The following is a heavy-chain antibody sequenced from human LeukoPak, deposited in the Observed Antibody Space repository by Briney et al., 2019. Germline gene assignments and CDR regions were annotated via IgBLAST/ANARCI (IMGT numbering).Heavy chain of an antibody. CDR2: INHSGST. D-gene: IGHD3-3*01. CDR3: ARVSYDFWSGYSSRGADY. J-gene: IGHJ4*02. V-gene: IGHV4-34*01. CDR1: GGSFSGYY. Sequence: PSETLSLTCAVYGGSFSGYYWSWIRQPPGKGLEWIGEINHSGSTNYNPSLKSRVTISVDTSKNQFSLKLSSVTAADTAVYYCARVSYDFWSGYSSRGADYWGQGTLVTVSS.